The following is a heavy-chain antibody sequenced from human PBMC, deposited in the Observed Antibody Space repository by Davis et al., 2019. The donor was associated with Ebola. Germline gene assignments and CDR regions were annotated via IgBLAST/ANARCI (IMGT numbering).Heavy chain of an antibody. CDR3: AREGLLGYCSSTSCYSYGMDV. V-gene: IGHV1-18*01. Sequence: ASVKVSCKASGYTFTSYGISWVRQAPGQGLEWMGWISAYNGNTNYAQKLQGRVTMTTDTSTSTAYMELRSLRSDDTAVYYCAREGLLGYCSSTSCYSYGMDVWGQGTTVTVSS. D-gene: IGHD2-2*01. CDR1: GYTFTSYG. CDR2: ISAYNGNT. J-gene: IGHJ6*02.